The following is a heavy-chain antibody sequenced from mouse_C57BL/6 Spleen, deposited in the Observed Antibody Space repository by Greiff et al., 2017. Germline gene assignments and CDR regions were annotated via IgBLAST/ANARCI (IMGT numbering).Heavy chain of an antibody. V-gene: IGHV1-55*01. J-gene: IGHJ2*01. CDR1: GYTFTGYW. CDR3: ARTWANYFDY. CDR2: IFPGSGST. Sequence: VQLQQPGAELVKPGASVKMSCKASGYTFTGYWITWVKQRPGQGLEWIGDIFPGSGSTNYNEKFKSKATLTVDTSSSTAYMQLSSLTSDDSAVYYCARTWANYFDYWGQGTTLTVSS. D-gene: IGHD3-1*01.